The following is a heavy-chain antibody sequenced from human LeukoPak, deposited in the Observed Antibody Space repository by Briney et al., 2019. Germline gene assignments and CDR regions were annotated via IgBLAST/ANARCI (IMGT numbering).Heavy chain of an antibody. V-gene: IGHV3-23*01. D-gene: IGHD3-3*01. CDR1: GFNFNTHW. CDR3: AKDLLEWLSYFDY. Sequence: GGSLRLSCVASGFNFNTHWMSWVRQAPGKGLEWVSAISGSGGSTYYADSVKGRFTISRDNSKNTLYLQMNSLRAEDTAVYYCAKDLLEWLSYFDYWGQGTLVTVSS. J-gene: IGHJ4*02. CDR2: ISGSGGST.